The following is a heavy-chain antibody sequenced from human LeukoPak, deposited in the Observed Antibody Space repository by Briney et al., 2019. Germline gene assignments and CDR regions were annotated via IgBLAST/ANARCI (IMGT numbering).Heavy chain of an antibody. Sequence: GGSLRLSCAASGFTFSSYSMNWVRQAPGKGLEWVSYISSSSSTIYYADSVKGRFTISRDNAKNSLYLQMNSLRAEDTAVYYCARDFAATGIWFGELLRAYYMDVWGKGTTVTISS. J-gene: IGHJ6*03. CDR2: ISSSSSTI. CDR1: GFTFSSYS. CDR3: ARDFAATGIWFGELLRAYYMDV. D-gene: IGHD3-10*01. V-gene: IGHV3-48*04.